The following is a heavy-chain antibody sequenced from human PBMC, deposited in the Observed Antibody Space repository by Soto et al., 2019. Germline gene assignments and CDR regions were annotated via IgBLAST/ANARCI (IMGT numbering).Heavy chain of an antibody. J-gene: IGHJ4*02. CDR1: GFTFSSYG. CDR2: ISNSSSTI. D-gene: IGHD3-22*01. CDR3: ARAPPPYYYDSSGYIFDY. V-gene: IGHV3-48*01. Sequence: GGSLRLSCAASGFTFSSYGMHWVRQAPGKGLEWVSFISNSSSTIYYADSVKGRFTISRDNAKNSLYLQMNSLRAEDTAVYYCARAPPPYYYDSSGYIFDYWGQGTLVTVSS.